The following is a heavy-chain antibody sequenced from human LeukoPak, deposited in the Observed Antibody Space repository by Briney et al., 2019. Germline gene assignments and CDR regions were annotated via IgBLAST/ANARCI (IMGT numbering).Heavy chain of an antibody. CDR3: ALTPDYYGSGSFDY. V-gene: IGHV3-30*02. CDR2: IRYDGSNK. CDR1: GFTFSSYG. J-gene: IGHJ4*02. D-gene: IGHD3-10*01. Sequence: GGSLRLSCAASGFTFSSYGMHWVRQAPGKGLEWVAFIRYDGSNKYYADSVKGRFTISRDNAKNSLYLQMNNLRAEDTAVYYCALTPDYYGSGSFDYWGQGTLVTVSS.